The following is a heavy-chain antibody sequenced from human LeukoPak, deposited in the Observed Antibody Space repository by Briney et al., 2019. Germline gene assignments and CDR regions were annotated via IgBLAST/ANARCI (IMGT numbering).Heavy chain of an antibody. CDR3: ARQYSSSYSAVWD. V-gene: IGHV4-59*08. Sequence: SETLSLTCTVSGGSISSYYWSWIRQPPGKGLEWIGYIYYSGSTNYNPSLKSRVTISVDTSKNQFSLKLSSVTAADTAVYYCARQYSSSYSAVWDWGQGTLVTVSS. CDR2: IYYSGST. D-gene: IGHD3-22*01. J-gene: IGHJ1*01. CDR1: GGSISSYY.